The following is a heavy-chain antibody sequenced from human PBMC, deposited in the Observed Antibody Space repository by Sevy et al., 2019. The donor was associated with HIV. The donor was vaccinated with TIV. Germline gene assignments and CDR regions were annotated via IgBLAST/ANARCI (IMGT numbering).Heavy chain of an antibody. Sequence: ASVKVSCKASGGTFSNDAISWVRQAPGQGPEWMGGIIPMFGTANYTQKFQGRVTITADESTRTVYMELSSLRSEDTAVYCCAREWGYYDSSGYSLDAFDIWGQGTMVTVSS. V-gene: IGHV1-69*13. CDR1: GGTFSNDA. CDR3: AREWGYYDSSGYSLDAFDI. J-gene: IGHJ3*02. D-gene: IGHD3-22*01. CDR2: IIPMFGTA.